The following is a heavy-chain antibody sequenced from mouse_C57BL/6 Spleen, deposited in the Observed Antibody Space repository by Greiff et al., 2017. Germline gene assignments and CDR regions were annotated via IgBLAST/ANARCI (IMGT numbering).Heavy chain of an antibody. J-gene: IGHJ2*01. D-gene: IGHD2-5*01. CDR2: IYPGSGNT. V-gene: IGHV1-66*01. Sequence: QVQLKQSGPELVKPGASVKISCKASGYSFTSYYIHWVKQRPGQGLEWIGWIYPGSGNTKYNEKFKGKATLTADTSSSTAYMQLSSLTSEDSAVYYCASGYYSNYVIDYWGQGTTLTVSS. CDR3: ASGYYSNYVIDY. CDR1: GYSFTSYY.